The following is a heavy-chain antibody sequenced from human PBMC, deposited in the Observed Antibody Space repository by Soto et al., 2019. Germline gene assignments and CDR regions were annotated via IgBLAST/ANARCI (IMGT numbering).Heavy chain of an antibody. D-gene: IGHD3-3*01. CDR2: ISWDGGST. V-gene: IGHV3-43*01. CDR1: GFTFDDYT. CDR3: AKVRIRFLEWLSLDY. J-gene: IGHJ4*02. Sequence: ESGGVVVQPGGSLRLSCAASGFTFDDYTMHWVRQAPGKGLEWVSLISWDGGSTYSADSVKGRFTISRDNSKNSLYLQMNSLRTEDTALYYGAKVRIRFLEWLSLDYWGQGTLVTVSS.